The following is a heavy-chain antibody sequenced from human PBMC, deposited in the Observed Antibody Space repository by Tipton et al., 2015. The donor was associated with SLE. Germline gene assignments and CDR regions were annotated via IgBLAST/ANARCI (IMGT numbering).Heavy chain of an antibody. CDR3: ARASFIVGSTTFWFDP. Sequence: TLSLTCTVSGASISTSRYYWSWVRQPAGKGLEWIGHVYTSGGTNYNPSLESRVTISVDTSKNQFSLKLNSVTATDAAVYYCARASFIVGSTTFWFDPWGQGALVIVSS. J-gene: IGHJ5*02. V-gene: IGHV4-61*09. CDR1: GASISTSRYY. CDR2: VYTSGGT. D-gene: IGHD1-26*01.